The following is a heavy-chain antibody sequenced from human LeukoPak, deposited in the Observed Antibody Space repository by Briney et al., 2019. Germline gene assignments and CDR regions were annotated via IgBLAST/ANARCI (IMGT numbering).Heavy chain of an antibody. CDR2: IWYDGSNK. D-gene: IGHD6-13*01. CDR1: GFTFSSYG. Sequence: PGGSLRLSCAASGFTFSSYGMHWVRQAPGKGLEWVAVIWYDGSNKYYADSVKGRFTISRDNSKNTLYLQMNSLRAEDTAVYYCARVSSSWSYYYGMDVWGQGTTVTVSS. J-gene: IGHJ6*02. V-gene: IGHV3-33*01. CDR3: ARVSSSWSYYYGMDV.